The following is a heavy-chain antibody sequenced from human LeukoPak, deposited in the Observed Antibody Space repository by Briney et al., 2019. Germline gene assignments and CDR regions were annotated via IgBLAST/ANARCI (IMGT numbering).Heavy chain of an antibody. D-gene: IGHD5-24*01. V-gene: IGHV4-39*01. CDR3: VRHISTNTGYFDS. J-gene: IGHJ4*02. CDR2: VYYDGTS. Sequence: PSETLSLTCTVSGGSNNSHSYYWGWIRQPPGKGLEWIGSVYYDGTSYSNPSLKSRVAVFVDTSRDQFSLDLSFVTAADTALYYCVRHISTNTGYFDSCGQGTLVSVSS. CDR1: GGSNNSHSYY.